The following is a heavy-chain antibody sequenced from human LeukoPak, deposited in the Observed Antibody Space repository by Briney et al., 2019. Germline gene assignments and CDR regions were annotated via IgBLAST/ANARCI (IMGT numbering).Heavy chain of an antibody. CDR1: GFTFSSYS. Sequence: PGGSLRLSCAASGFTFSSYSMNWVRQAPGKGLEWVSSISSSSSYICYADSVKGRFTISRDNAKNSLYLQMNSLRAEDTAVYYCARDGDYGAYFDYWGQGTLVTVSS. D-gene: IGHD4-17*01. V-gene: IGHV3-21*01. CDR2: ISSSSSYI. J-gene: IGHJ4*02. CDR3: ARDGDYGAYFDY.